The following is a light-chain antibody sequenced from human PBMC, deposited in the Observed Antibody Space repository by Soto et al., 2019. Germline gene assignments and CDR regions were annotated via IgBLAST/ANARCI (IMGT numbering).Light chain of an antibody. V-gene: IGKV3-20*01. CDR3: QKYNSAPLT. J-gene: IGKJ4*01. Sequence: EIVLTQSPGTLSLSPGERATLSCRASQSVSSSYLAWYQQKPGQAPRLLIYDASTRATGIPARFSGSGSGTDFTLTISSLQPEDVAAYYCQKYNSAPLTFGGGTKVDIK. CDR2: DAS. CDR1: QSVSSSY.